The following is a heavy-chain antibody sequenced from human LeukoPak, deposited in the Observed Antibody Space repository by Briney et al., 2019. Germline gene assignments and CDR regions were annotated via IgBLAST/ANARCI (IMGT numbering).Heavy chain of an antibody. CDR2: ISKDGSDT. V-gene: IGHV3-74*01. CDR3: ARGGYSGSYYRFS. Sequence: GGSLRLSCAASGFRFSDYWMHWVRQAPGKGPEWLSRISKDGSDTVYADPAKGRFTASRDNAKNTVYLQVTNLRPEDTAVYFCARGGYSGSYYRFSWGQGTLVTVAS. CDR1: GFRFSDYW. J-gene: IGHJ4*02. D-gene: IGHD6-6*01.